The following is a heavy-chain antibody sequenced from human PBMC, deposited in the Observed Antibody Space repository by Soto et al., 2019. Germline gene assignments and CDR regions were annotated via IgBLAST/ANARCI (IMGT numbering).Heavy chain of an antibody. CDR1: GFTFSSYW. J-gene: IGHJ4*02. CDR2: IKQDGSEK. V-gene: IGHV3-7*02. D-gene: IGHD6-13*01. CDR3: ATHPYSSGWYC. Sequence: EVQLVESGGGLVQPGGSLRLSCAASGFTFSSYWMTWVRQAPGKGLEWVANIKQDGSEKYYVDSVKGRSNIARDNAKNSPYLQMNSLRAEDTAVYYCATHPYSSGWYCWGQGTLVTVSS.